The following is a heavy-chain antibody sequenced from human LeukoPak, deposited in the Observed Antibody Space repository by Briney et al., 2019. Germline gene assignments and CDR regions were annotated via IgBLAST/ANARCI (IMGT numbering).Heavy chain of an antibody. V-gene: IGHV3-66*01. D-gene: IGHD6-19*01. CDR2: IYSGGST. CDR1: GFSVRSTY. CDR3: ARDPGGWSDNDAFDI. Sequence: GGSLRLSCAASGFSVRSTYMTWVRQAPGKGLEWVSLIYSGGSTYYADSVKGRFTISIDNSKNTLYLQMNSLRAEDTAVYYCARDPGGWSDNDAFDIWGQGTMVTVSS. J-gene: IGHJ3*02.